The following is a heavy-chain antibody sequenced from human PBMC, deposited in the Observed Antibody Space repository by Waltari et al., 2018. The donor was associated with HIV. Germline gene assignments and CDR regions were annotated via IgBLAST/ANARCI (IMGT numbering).Heavy chain of an antibody. D-gene: IGHD1-26*01. CDR1: GFTFSTYE. Sequence: EVQVVESGGGLVQPGGSLRLSCDASGFTFSTYEMNWVRQAPGKGLEWVSYISSSGSTIYYADSVKGRFTISRDNAKNSLYLQMNSLRAEDTAVYFCARDGSSYYGLDYWGRGTLVTVSS. J-gene: IGHJ4*02. V-gene: IGHV3-48*03. CDR3: ARDGSSYYGLDY. CDR2: ISSSGSTI.